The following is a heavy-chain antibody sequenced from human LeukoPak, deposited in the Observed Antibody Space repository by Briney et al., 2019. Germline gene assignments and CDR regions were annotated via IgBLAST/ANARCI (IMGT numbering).Heavy chain of an antibody. CDR3: AKLAKYFYGSETYYFFEH. CDR2: IKQDGSDK. D-gene: IGHD3-10*01. CDR1: GFTFSSYW. V-gene: IGHV3-7*01. Sequence: GGSLRLSCAASGFTFSSYWMSWVRQAPGKGLEWVANIKQDGSDKYYVESVRGRFTISRDNAKNSLYLQMNSLRVEDTAVYYCAKLAKYFYGSETYYFFEHWGQGTPVTASS. J-gene: IGHJ4*02.